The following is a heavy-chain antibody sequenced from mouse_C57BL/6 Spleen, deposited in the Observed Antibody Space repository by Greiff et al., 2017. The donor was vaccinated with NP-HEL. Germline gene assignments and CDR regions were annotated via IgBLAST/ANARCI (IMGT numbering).Heavy chain of an antibody. Sequence: QVQLQQSGAELAKPGASVKLSCKASGYTFTSYWMHWVKQRPGQGLEWIGYINPSSGYTKYNQKFKDKATLTADKSSSTAYMQLSSLTYEDSAVYYCAKDDSSPYYAMDYWGQGTSVTVSS. CDR1: GYTFTSYW. CDR3: AKDDSSPYYAMDY. CDR2: INPSSGYT. J-gene: IGHJ4*01. V-gene: IGHV1-7*01. D-gene: IGHD1-1*01.